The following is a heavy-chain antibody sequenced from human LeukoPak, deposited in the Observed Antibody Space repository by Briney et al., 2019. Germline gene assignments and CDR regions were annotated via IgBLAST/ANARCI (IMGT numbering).Heavy chain of an antibody. CDR1: GVTFSSYG. CDR2: ISSDGNDK. D-gene: IGHD3-10*01. V-gene: IGHV3-30*18. CDR3: AKDDGSGFGRGYFDN. Sequence: GGSLRLSCAASGVTFSSYGMHWVRQAPGKGLEWVALISSDGNDKLYGDSVKGRFTISRDDSRNTLYLQMNSLRAEDTAVYYCAKDDGSGFGRGYFDNWGQGTLVTVSS. J-gene: IGHJ4*02.